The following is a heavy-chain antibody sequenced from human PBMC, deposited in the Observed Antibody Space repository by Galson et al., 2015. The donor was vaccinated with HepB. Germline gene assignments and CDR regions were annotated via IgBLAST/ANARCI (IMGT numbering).Heavy chain of an antibody. V-gene: IGHV1-69*13. J-gene: IGHJ6*02. D-gene: IGHD3-3*01. CDR3: ARSFSRDDFWGGFYDYYYAMDV. CDR2: IIVLFGIA. Sequence: SVKVSCKASGGTFSSYAISWVRQAPGQGLEWMGGIIVLFGIANYAQKFQGRVTITADESTSTAYMELSSLRSEDTAVYYCARSFSRDDFWGGFYDYYYAMDVWGQGTTVIVSS. CDR1: GGTFSSYA.